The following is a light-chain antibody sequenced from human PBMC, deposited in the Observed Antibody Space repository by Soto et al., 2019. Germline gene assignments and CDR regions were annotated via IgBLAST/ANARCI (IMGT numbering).Light chain of an antibody. CDR3: QQRSNWQGAT. CDR2: DAS. CDR1: QSVTTNY. J-gene: IGKJ4*01. V-gene: IGKV3D-20*02. Sequence: EIVLTQSPGTLSLSPGERATLSCRASQSVTTNYLAWFQQKPGQAPRLLMYDASNRATGIPARFSGSGSGTDFTLTISSLEPEDFAVYYCQQRSNWQGATFGGGTKVDI.